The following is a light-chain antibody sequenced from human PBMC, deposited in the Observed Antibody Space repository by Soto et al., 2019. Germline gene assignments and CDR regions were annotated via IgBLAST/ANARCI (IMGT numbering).Light chain of an antibody. CDR3: QQYGNIPRT. CDR2: DAS. V-gene: IGKV1-33*01. Sequence: DIQMTQSPSSLSASVGDRVTITCQASQDISTYLNWYPQKPGKVPKLLIYDASNLETGVPSRFTESGSGTDFTFTISSLQPEDIATYYCQQYGNIPRTFGHGTKVEIK. J-gene: IGKJ1*01. CDR1: QDISTY.